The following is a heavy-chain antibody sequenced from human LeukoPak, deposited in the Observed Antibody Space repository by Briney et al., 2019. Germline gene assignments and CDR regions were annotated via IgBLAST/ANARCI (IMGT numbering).Heavy chain of an antibody. CDR3: ARDLGIMADNWFDP. J-gene: IGHJ5*02. CDR2: INPGVGSS. D-gene: IGHD2-8*01. CDR1: GYIFTDFF. V-gene: IGHV1-46*01. Sequence: GASVKVSCTTSGYIFTDFFIHWVRQTPGQRLEWLGSINPGVGSSDYAQKFQGRVTMTRDTSTSTVFMEMRGLRSEDTAIYYCARDLGIMADNWFDPWGQGTRVTVSS.